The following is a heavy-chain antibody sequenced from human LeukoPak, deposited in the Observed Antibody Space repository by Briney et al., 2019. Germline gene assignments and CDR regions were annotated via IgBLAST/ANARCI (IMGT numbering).Heavy chain of an antibody. Sequence: GGSLRLSCAASGFTFSDYYMSWIRQAPGKGLEWVSYISSSGSTIYYADSVKGRFTISRDNAKNSLYLQMNSLRAEDTAVYYCARRRERGYCSSTSCPPGGLFAFDIWGQGTMVTVSS. V-gene: IGHV3-11*04. J-gene: IGHJ3*02. CDR2: ISSSGSTI. D-gene: IGHD2-2*01. CDR1: GFTFSDYY. CDR3: ARRRERGYCSSTSCPPGGLFAFDI.